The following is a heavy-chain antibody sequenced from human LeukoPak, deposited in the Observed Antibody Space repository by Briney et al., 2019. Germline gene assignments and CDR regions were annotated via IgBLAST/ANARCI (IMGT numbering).Heavy chain of an antibody. Sequence: QSGGSLRLSCAASGFTVSSNYMSWVRQAPGKGLEWVSVIYSGGSTYYADSVKGRFTISRDNSKNTLYLQMNSLRAEDTAVYYCATRLRGYSYGYLDYWGQGTLVTVSS. CDR3: ATRLRGYSYGYLDY. V-gene: IGHV3-66*01. CDR2: IYSGGST. J-gene: IGHJ4*02. CDR1: GFTVSSNY. D-gene: IGHD5-18*01.